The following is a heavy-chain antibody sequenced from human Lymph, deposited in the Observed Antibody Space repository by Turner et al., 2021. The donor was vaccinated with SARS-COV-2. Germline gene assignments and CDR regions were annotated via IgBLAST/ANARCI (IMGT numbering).Heavy chain of an antibody. CDR1: GGSMNSNY. V-gene: IGHV4-59*01. Sequence: QVQLQESGPRLVKPLETLSLPCTVSGGSMNSNYWSLLRQPPGKRLEWIGYIYYRGSTNYHPSLKSRVTISVDTSKNQCSLKLTSVTAADTDIYYCARETVNNWVDPWGQGILVTVSS. CDR3: ARETVNNWVDP. J-gene: IGHJ5*02. CDR2: IYYRGST. D-gene: IGHD2-21*02.